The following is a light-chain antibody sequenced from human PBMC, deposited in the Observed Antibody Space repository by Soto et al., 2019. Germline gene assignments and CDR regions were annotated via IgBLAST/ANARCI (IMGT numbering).Light chain of an antibody. CDR1: QSVSSSN. Sequence: EIVLTQSPATLSLSPGERATLSCGASQSVSSSNLAWYQQKPGLAPRLLIYDASSRATGIPDRFSGSGSGTDCTLTISRLEPEDFAVYYCQQYGSSPLTFGGGTKVEIK. V-gene: IGKV3D-20*01. CDR2: DAS. J-gene: IGKJ4*01. CDR3: QQYGSSPLT.